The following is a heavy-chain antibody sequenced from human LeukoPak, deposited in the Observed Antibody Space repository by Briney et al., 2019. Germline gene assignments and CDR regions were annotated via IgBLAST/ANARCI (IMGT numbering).Heavy chain of an antibody. V-gene: IGHV3-30-3*01. D-gene: IGHD6-19*01. CDR3: ARSRLQWLVSNSFDP. CDR1: GFTFSSYA. J-gene: IGHJ5*02. CDR2: ISFDGSNK. Sequence: PGRSLRLSCAASGFTFSSYAMYWVRQAPGKGLEWVALISFDGSNKYYADSVKGRFTISRDNSKNTLYLQINSLRAEDTAVYYCARSRLQWLVSNSFDPWGQGTLVTVSS.